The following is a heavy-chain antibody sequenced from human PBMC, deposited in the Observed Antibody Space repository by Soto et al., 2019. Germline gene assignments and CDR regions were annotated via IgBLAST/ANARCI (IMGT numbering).Heavy chain of an antibody. CDR1: GFPFSXYA. V-gene: IGHV3-23*01. CDR2: ISGSGGST. J-gene: IGHJ4*02. Sequence: GGSLRLSCAASGFPFSXYAMSWVRQAPGKGLEWVSVISGSGGSTYYADSVKGRFTISRDNSKNTLYLQMNSLRAEDTAVYYCARDTQDDFWSGYYRDYWGQGTLVTVSS. CDR3: ARDTQDDFWSGYYRDY. D-gene: IGHD3-3*01.